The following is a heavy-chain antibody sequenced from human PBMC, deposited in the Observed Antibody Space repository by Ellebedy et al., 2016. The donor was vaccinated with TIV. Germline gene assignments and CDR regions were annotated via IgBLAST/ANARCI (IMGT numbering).Heavy chain of an antibody. V-gene: IGHV3-30*18. D-gene: IGHD1-26*01. CDR1: GFTFSAYG. Sequence: GESLKISCVASGFTFSAYGIHWVRQAPGKGLEWVAHLSYNLNNEYYIDSVKGRFTVSRDNSKNTLYLQMDSLRPEDTALYYCAKERHPPWVGPTYYDHWGQGSLVTVSS. CDR2: LSYNLNNE. CDR3: AKERHPPWVGPTYYDH. J-gene: IGHJ4*02.